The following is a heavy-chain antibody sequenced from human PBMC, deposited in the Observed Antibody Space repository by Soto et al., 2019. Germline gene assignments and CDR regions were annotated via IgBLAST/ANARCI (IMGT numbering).Heavy chain of an antibody. J-gene: IGHJ4*02. CDR1: GGTFSSYT. CDR2: IIPILGIA. Sequence: QVQLVQSGAEVKKPGSSVKVSCKASGGTFSSYTISWVRQAPGQGLEWMGRIIPILGIANYAQKFQGRVTITADKSTSQAYMELSSLRSEDTAVYYCARDYGGRQASSGWNLYWGQGTLVTVSS. D-gene: IGHD6-19*01. CDR3: ARDYGGRQASSGWNLY. V-gene: IGHV1-69*08.